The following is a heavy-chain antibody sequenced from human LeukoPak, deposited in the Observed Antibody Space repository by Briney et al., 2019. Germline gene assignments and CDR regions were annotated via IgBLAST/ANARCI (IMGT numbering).Heavy chain of an antibody. J-gene: IGHJ4*02. CDR1: GGSISSYY. V-gene: IGHV4-59*01. CDR3: ARTGWYEASYYFDY. CDR2: IYYSGST. Sequence: SETLSLTCTVSGGSISSYYWSWIRQPPGKGLEWIGYIYYSGSTNYNPSLKSRDTISVDTSKNQFSLKLSSVTAADTAVYYCARTGWYEASYYFDYWGQGTLVTVSS. D-gene: IGHD6-19*01.